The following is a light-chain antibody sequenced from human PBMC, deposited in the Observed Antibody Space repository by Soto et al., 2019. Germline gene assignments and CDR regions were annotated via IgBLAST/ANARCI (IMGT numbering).Light chain of an antibody. CDR1: QSISTW. V-gene: IGKV1-5*03. CDR2: KAS. J-gene: IGKJ2*01. CDR3: QQYNGYPYT. Sequence: DIQMTQSPSTLSASVGDRVTITCRASQSISTWLGWYQQKPGKAPKLLIYKASSVRNGVPSRFSGSGSGTECTLPICCVQPDDCASYYCQQYNGYPYTFGQGTKREIK.